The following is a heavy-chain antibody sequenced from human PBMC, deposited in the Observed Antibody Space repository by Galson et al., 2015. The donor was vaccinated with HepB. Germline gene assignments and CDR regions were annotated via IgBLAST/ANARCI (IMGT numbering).Heavy chain of an antibody. CDR1: GYSFTSYW. CDR3: ARIYDFWSGYQIGYYYGMDV. J-gene: IGHJ6*02. D-gene: IGHD3-3*01. CDR2: IDPSDSYT. Sequence: QSGAEVKKPGESLRISCKGSGYSFTSYWISWVRQMPGKGLEWMGRIDPSDSYTNYSPSFQGHVTISADKSISTAYLQWSSLKASDTAMYYCARIYDFWSGYQIGYYYGMDVWGQGTTVTVSS. V-gene: IGHV5-10-1*01.